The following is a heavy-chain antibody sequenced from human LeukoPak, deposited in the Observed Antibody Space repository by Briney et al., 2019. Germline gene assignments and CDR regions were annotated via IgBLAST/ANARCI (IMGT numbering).Heavy chain of an antibody. D-gene: IGHD6-19*01. J-gene: IGHJ3*02. CDR3: ASSTPYSSGWDAFDI. CDR1: GYTFTSYD. Sequence: ASVKASCKASGYTFTSYDINWVRQATGQGLEWMGWMNPNSGNTGYAQKFQGRVTITRNTSISTAYMELSSLRSEDTAVYYCASSTPYSSGWDAFDIWGQGTMVTVSS. V-gene: IGHV1-8*03. CDR2: MNPNSGNT.